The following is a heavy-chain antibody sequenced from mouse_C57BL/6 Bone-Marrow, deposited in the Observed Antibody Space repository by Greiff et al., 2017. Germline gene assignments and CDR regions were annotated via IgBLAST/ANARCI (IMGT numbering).Heavy chain of an antibody. CDR2: IDPNSGGT. J-gene: IGHJ1*03. CDR3: AMYGNYFYWYFDG. Sequence: VQLQQPGAELVKPGASVKLSCKASGYTFTSYWMHWVKQSPGRGLEWIGRIDPNSGGTKYNEKFTSKATLTVAKPSSTAYMQLSRLTSEDSAVYYCAMYGNYFYWYFDGWGTGTTVTVSS. CDR1: GYTFTSYW. V-gene: IGHV1-72*01. D-gene: IGHD2-10*02.